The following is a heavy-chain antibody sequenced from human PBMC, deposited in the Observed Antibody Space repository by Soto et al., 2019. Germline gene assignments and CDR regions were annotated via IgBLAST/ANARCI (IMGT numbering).Heavy chain of an antibody. CDR2: ISSSSSYI. CDR1: GFTFSSYS. D-gene: IGHD2-2*01. V-gene: IGHV3-21*01. CDR3: ARDCSSTSCSCMDV. Sequence: GGSLRLSCAASGFTFSSYSMNWVRQAPGKGLEWVSSISSSSSYIYYADSVKGRFTISRDNAKNSLYLQMNSLRAEDTAVYYCARDCSSTSCSCMDVWGQGTTVTVSS. J-gene: IGHJ6*02.